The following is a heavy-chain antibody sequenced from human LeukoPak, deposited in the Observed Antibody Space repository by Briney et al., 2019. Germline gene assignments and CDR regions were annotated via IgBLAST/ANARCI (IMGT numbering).Heavy chain of an antibody. J-gene: IGHJ4*02. CDR3: ARELGTNYFDY. V-gene: IGHV3-21*01. D-gene: IGHD7-27*01. Sequence: PGGSLRLSCAASGFTFSSYSMNWVRQAPGKGLEWVSSISSSSSYIYYADSVKGRFTISRDNAKNSLYPQMNSLRAEDTAVYYCARELGTNYFDYWGQGTLVTVSS. CDR2: ISSSSSYI. CDR1: GFTFSSYS.